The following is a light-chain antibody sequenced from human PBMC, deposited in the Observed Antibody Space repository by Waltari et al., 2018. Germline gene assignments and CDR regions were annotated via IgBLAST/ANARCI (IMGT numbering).Light chain of an antibody. CDR1: RSHIGTNT. J-gene: IGLJ3*02. V-gene: IGLV1-44*01. CDR3: ATWDDRLDGVV. CDR2: TNN. Sequence: QSVLTQPPSASGAPGQRVTISCSGSRSHIGTNTVNWYQQFPGTAPKLLISTNNLRPSGVPDRVSGSKSGTSASLAISGLQSEDEADYYCATWDDRLDGVVFGGGTKLTV.